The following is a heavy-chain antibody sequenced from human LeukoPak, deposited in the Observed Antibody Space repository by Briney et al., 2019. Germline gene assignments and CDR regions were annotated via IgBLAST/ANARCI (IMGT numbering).Heavy chain of an antibody. CDR2: IWYDGSNK. CDR3: ANQLYYYGHFDY. J-gene: IGHJ4*02. CDR1: GFTFSSYG. D-gene: IGHD3-10*01. Sequence: GGSLRLSCAASGFTFSSYGMHWVRQAPGKGLEWVAVIWYDGSNKYYADSVKGRFTISRDNSKNTLYLQMNSLRAEDTAVYYCANQLYYYGHFDYWGQGTLVTVSS. V-gene: IGHV3-30*02.